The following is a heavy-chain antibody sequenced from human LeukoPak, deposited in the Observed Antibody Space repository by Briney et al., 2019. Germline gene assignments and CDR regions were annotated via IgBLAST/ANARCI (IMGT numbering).Heavy chain of an antibody. CDR2: IKQDGSEK. D-gene: IGHD3-3*01. J-gene: IGHJ6*03. CDR3: ARCEYYDFWSGYYPHYYYYYYMDV. CDR1: GFTFTTYW. V-gene: IGHV3-7*01. Sequence: GGSLRLSCAASGFTFTTYWMSWVRQAPGKGLEWVANIKQDGSEKYYVDSVKGRFTISRDNAKNSLYLQMNSLRAEDTAVYYCARCEYYDFWSGYYPHYYYYYYMDVWGKGTTVTVSS.